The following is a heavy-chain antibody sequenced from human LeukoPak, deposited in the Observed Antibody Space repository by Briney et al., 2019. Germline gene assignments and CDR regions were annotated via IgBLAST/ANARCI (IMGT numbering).Heavy chain of an antibody. Sequence: PSETLSLTCTISGGSISSYYWSWIRQPPGKGLEWIGYIYYSGSTNYNPSLKSRVTISVDTSKNQFSLKLSSVTAADTAVYYCAATVDEGTGTTWPYYYDYWGQGTLVTVSS. CDR3: AATVDEGTGTTWPYYYDY. CDR1: GGSISSYY. CDR2: IYYSGST. V-gene: IGHV4-59*01. D-gene: IGHD4-17*01. J-gene: IGHJ4*02.